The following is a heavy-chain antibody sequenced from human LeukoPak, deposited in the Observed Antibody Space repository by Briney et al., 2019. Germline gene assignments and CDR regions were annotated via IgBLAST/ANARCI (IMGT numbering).Heavy chain of an antibody. D-gene: IGHD2-2*01. CDR2: ISYDGSNK. J-gene: IGHJ4*02. CDR1: GFTFSSYA. Sequence: GRSLRLSCAASGFTFSSYAMHWVRQAPGKGLEWVAVISYDGSNKYYADSVKGRFTISRDNSKNTLYLQMNSLRAEDTAVYYCARTEGYCSSTSCFPFDYWGQGTLVTVSS. V-gene: IGHV3-30-3*01. CDR3: ARTEGYCSSTSCFPFDY.